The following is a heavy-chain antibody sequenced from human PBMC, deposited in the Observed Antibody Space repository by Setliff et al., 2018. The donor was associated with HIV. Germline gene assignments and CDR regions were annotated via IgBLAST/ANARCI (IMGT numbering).Heavy chain of an antibody. Sequence: PGGSLRLSCAASGFTVSSHYMTWVRQAPGKGLEWVSSITSSSSYIYYADSVKGRFTISRDNAKNTLYLQMNSLRAEDTAVYYCARDGALDTTGTTIGPPDYWGQGTLVTVSS. D-gene: IGHD1-1*01. CDR3: ARDGALDTTGTTIGPPDY. J-gene: IGHJ4*02. CDR2: ITSSSSYI. CDR1: GFTVSSHY. V-gene: IGHV3-21*01.